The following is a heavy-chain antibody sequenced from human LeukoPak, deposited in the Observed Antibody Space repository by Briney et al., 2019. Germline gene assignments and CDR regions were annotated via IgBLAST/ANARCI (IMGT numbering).Heavy chain of an antibody. J-gene: IGHJ5*02. V-gene: IGHV4-59*11. D-gene: IGHD2-15*01. CDR1: GGSISSHY. CDR3: ARRVASTPGGNWFDP. Sequence: SETLSLTCTVSGGSISSHYWSWIRQPPGKGLEWIGYIYYSGSTNYNPSLKSRVTISVDTSKNQFSLKLSSVTAADTAVYYCARRVASTPGGNWFDPWGQGTLVTVSS. CDR2: IYYSGST.